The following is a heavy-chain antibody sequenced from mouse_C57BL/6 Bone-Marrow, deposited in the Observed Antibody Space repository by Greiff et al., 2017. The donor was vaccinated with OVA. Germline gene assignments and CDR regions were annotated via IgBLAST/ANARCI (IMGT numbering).Heavy chain of an antibody. CDR3: TREDYGNAMDY. CDR2: IDPETGGT. CDR1: GYTFTDYE. J-gene: IGHJ4*01. V-gene: IGHV1-15*01. D-gene: IGHD2-4*01. Sequence: VQLQQSGAELVRPGASVTLSCKASGYTFTDYEMHWVKQTPVHGLEWIGAIDPETGGTAYNQKFKGKAILTADKSSSTAYMALRSLTSEDSAVYYGTREDYGNAMDYWGQGTSVTVSA.